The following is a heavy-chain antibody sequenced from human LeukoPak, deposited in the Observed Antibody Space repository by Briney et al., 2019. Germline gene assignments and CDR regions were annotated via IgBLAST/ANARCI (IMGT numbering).Heavy chain of an antibody. J-gene: IGHJ6*02. CDR3: ARDLTINTYYYGMDV. V-gene: IGHV3-30*03. Sequence: GGSLRLSCAASGFTFSNYGIHWVRQAPGRGLEWVAVISYDGNKKYYADSVKGRFTISRDNSKNTLYLQMNTLRAEDTAVYYCARDLTINTYYYGMDVWGQGTTVTVSS. CDR2: ISYDGNKK. D-gene: IGHD3-3*01. CDR1: GFTFSNYG.